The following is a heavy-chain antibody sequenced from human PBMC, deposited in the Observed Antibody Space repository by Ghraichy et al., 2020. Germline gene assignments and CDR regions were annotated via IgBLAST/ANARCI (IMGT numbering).Heavy chain of an antibody. CDR2: ISSGSKAI. V-gene: IGHV3-48*02. D-gene: IGHD4-23*01. J-gene: IGHJ6*02. CDR1: GFTFSGYN. CDR3: ARASTVVRFYDYDGMDV. Sequence: GGSLRLSCVGSGFTFSGYNMNWVRQSPGKGLEWVSYISSGSKAIFYADSVKGRFTISRDNAQNSLYLQMNSLRDEDTAVYYCARASTVVRFYDYDGMDVWGQGTTVTVSS.